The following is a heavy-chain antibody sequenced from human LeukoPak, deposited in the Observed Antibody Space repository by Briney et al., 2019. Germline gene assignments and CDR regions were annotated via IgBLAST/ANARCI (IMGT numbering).Heavy chain of an antibody. D-gene: IGHD6-19*01. CDR3: ARDPAVAADNWFDP. CDR1: GYTFTSYY. Sequence: ASVKVSCKASGYTFTSYYMNWVRQAPGQGLEWMGWINPNTGGTNYAQKFYGRVTMTRDTSISTAYMELSRLRSDDAAVYYCARDPAVAADNWFDPWGQGTLVTVSS. V-gene: IGHV1-2*02. J-gene: IGHJ5*02. CDR2: INPNTGGT.